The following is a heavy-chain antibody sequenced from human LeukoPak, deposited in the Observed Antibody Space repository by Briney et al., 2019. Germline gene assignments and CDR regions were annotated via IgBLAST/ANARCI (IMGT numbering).Heavy chain of an antibody. CDR2: INHSGST. CDR1: GGSFSGYY. D-gene: IGHD3-10*01. Sequence: KPSETLSLTCAVYGGSFSGYYWSWIHQPPGKGLEWIGEINHSGSTNYNPSLKSRVTISVDTSKNQFSLKLSSVTAADTAVYYCARGYGSGSYHYYYYYGMDVWGKGTTVTVSS. J-gene: IGHJ6*04. V-gene: IGHV4-34*01. CDR3: ARGYGSGSYHYYYYYGMDV.